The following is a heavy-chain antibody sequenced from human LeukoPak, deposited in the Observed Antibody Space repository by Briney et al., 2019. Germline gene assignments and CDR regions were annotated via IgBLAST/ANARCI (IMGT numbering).Heavy chain of an antibody. CDR2: IYNSGAKI. D-gene: IGHD3-10*01. Sequence: GGSLRLSCAVSGLTFSTYSMTWVRQGPGKGLEWVSSIYNSGAKIFYADSVKGRFTISRDNSKNMLYLQMNSLRVEDTAVYYCAKDSGSYYFDHWGQGTLVTVSS. CDR3: AKDSGSYYFDH. V-gene: IGHV3-23*01. J-gene: IGHJ4*02. CDR1: GLTFSTYS.